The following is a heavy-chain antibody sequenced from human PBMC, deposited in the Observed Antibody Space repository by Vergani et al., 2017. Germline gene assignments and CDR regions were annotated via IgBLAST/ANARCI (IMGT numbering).Heavy chain of an antibody. V-gene: IGHV4-61*02. Sequence: QVQLQESGPGLVTPSQTLSLTCTVSGGSISSGSYYWSWIRQPAGKGLEWIGRIYTSGSTNYNPSLKSRVTISVDTSKNQFSLKLSSVTAEDTAVYYCARLGVNWNSNLNWFDPWGQGTLVTVSS. CDR3: ARLGVNWNSNLNWFDP. CDR1: GGSISSGSYY. J-gene: IGHJ5*02. CDR2: IYTSGST. D-gene: IGHD1-7*01.